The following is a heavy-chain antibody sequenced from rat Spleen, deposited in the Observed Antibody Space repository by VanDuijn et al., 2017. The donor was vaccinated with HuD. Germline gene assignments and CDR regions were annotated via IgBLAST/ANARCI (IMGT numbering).Heavy chain of an antibody. D-gene: IGHD1-12*02. J-gene: IGHJ3*01. V-gene: IGHV5-29*01. CDR1: GFTLSDYG. CDR3: ARRGYDGSYYNWFAY. Sequence: EVQLVESGGGLVQPGRSLKLSCAASGFTLSDYGMGWVRQAPTKGLEWVATIRSDGGRNFYRDSVKGRFTISRDNAKSSLYLQMDSLRSEDTATYYCARRGYDGSYYNWFAYWGQGTLVTVSS. CDR2: IRSDGGRN.